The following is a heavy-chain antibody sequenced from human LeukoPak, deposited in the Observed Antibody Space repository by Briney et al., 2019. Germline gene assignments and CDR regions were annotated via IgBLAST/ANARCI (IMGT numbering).Heavy chain of an antibody. CDR1: GGSISSSSYY. Sequence: SETLSLTCTVSGGSISSSSYYWGWIRQPPGKGLEWIGSIYYSGSSYYNPSLKSRVTISVDTSKNQFSLKLSSVTAADTAVYYCARDDRVFGVAEFDPWGQGTLVTVSS. J-gene: IGHJ5*02. D-gene: IGHD3-3*01. CDR3: ARDDRVFGVAEFDP. V-gene: IGHV4-39*07. CDR2: IYYSGSS.